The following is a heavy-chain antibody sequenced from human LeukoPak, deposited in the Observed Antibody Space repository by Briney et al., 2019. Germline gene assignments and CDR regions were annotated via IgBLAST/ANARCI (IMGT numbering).Heavy chain of an antibody. Sequence: SETLSLTCTVSGGSISSSSYYWGWIRQPPGKGLEWIGSIYYSGSTYYNPSLKSRVTISVDTSKNQFSLKLSSVTAADTAVYYCARISVPAANSYYYYYMDVWGKGTTVTVSS. J-gene: IGHJ6*03. CDR2: IYYSGST. CDR1: GGSISSSSYY. D-gene: IGHD2-2*01. V-gene: IGHV4-39*01. CDR3: ARISVPAANSYYYYYMDV.